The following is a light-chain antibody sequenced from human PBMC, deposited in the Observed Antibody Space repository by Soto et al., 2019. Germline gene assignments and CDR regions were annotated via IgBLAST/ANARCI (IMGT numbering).Light chain of an antibody. CDR1: SSDVGSYNY. Sequence: QSVLTQPPSASGSPGQSVTISCTGTSSDVGSYNYVSWYQQYPGKAPNLMIYEISKRPSGVPDRFSGSKSGNTASLTVSGLQAEDEADYYCSSYAGSNNLVFGGGTKLTVL. CDR3: SSYAGSNNLV. J-gene: IGLJ2*01. CDR2: EIS. V-gene: IGLV2-8*01.